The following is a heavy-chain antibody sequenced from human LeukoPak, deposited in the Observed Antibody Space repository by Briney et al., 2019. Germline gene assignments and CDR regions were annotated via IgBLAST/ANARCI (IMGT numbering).Heavy chain of an antibody. Sequence: GGSLRLSCAACGFALRSHGMNWVRQAPGKGLEWVSYISSSSVTIYYADSVKGRFTISRDNAKNSLYLQMNSLRAEDTAVYYCARDPRSTVVTPSPYFDYWGQGTLVTVSS. CDR2: ISSSSVTI. J-gene: IGHJ4*02. CDR1: GFALRSHG. V-gene: IGHV3-48*01. D-gene: IGHD4-23*01. CDR3: ARDPRSTVVTPSPYFDY.